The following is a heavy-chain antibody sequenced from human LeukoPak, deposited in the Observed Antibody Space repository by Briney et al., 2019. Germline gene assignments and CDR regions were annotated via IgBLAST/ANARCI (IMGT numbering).Heavy chain of an antibody. V-gene: IGHV4-59*12. Sequence: PSETLSLTCAVYGGSISSYYWSWIRQPPGKGLEWIGYIYYSGSTNYNPSLKSRVTISVDTSKNQFSLKLSSVTAADTAVYYCARGLRWSYFDYWGQGTLVTVSS. CDR3: ARGLRWSYFDY. CDR1: GGSISSYY. D-gene: IGHD4-23*01. CDR2: IYYSGST. J-gene: IGHJ4*02.